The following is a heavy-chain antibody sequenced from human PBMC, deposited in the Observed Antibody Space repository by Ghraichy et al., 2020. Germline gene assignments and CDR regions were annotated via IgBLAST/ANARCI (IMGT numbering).Heavy chain of an antibody. D-gene: IGHD6-19*01. CDR2: IYYSGST. V-gene: IGHV4-59*08. J-gene: IGHJ4*02. Sequence: SETLSLTCTVSGGSISSYYWSWIRQPPGKGLEWIGYIYYSGSTNYNPSLKSRVTISVDTSKNQFSLKLSSVTAADTAVYYCARQIPDSSGWYEVLTIFDYWGQGTLVTVSS. CDR3: ARQIPDSSGWYEVLTIFDY. CDR1: GGSISSYY.